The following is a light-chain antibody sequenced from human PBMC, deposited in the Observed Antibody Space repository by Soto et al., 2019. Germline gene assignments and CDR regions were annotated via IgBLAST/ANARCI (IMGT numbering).Light chain of an antibody. CDR1: QGIDTY. CDR2: AAS. V-gene: IGKV1-27*01. J-gene: IGKJ3*01. CDR3: QKYTRAPFT. Sequence: DIQMTQSPSSLSAAVGDRVTITCRASQGIDTYLAWYQQKPGKVPKLLIYAASTLQSGVPSRFSGSGSGTDFTLTISSLQPEDVATYYCQKYTRAPFTFCSGTKVDIK.